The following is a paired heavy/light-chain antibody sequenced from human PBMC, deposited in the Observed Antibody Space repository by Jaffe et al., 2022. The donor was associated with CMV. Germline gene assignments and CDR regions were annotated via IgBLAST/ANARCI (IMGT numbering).Light chain of an antibody. J-gene: IGKJ5*01. Sequence: DIVMTQTPLSSPVTLGQPASISCRSSQSLVHSDGNTYLSWLQQRPGQPPRLLIYKISNRFSGVPDRFSGSGAGTDFTLKISRVEAEDVGVYYCMQATQFLSITFGQGTRLEIK. V-gene: IGKV2-24*01. CDR1: QSLVHSDGNTY. CDR2: KIS. CDR3: MQATQFLSIT.
Heavy chain of an antibody. CDR1: GFTFSSYA. Sequence: EVQLVESGGGLVQPGGSLRLSCSASGFTFSSYAMHWVRQAPGKGLEYVSAISSNGGSTYYADSVKGRFTISRDNSKNTLYLQMSSLRAEDTAVYYCVKEGYDFWSGYQERGWFDPWGQGTLVTVSS. V-gene: IGHV3-64D*06. CDR3: VKEGYDFWSGYQERGWFDP. D-gene: IGHD3-3*01. CDR2: ISSNGGST. J-gene: IGHJ5*02.